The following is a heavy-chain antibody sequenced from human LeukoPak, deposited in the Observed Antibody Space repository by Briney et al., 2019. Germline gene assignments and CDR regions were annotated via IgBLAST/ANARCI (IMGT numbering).Heavy chain of an antibody. CDR1: GFTFSNYW. CDR3: VRDGGVSGYNLLDY. V-gene: IGHV3-7*01. CDR2: INQDGSEE. Sequence: GGSLRLSCAASGFTFSNYWMTWVRQAPGKGLEWVAHINQDGSEEHYMDSVKARFTISRDNAKNSLSLQMNSLRAEDTAVYYCVRDGGVSGYNLLDYWGRGTLVTVSS. J-gene: IGHJ4*02. D-gene: IGHD5-24*01.